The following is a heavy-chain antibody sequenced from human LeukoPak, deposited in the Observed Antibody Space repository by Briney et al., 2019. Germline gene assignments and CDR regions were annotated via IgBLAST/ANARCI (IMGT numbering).Heavy chain of an antibody. V-gene: IGHV3-49*04. CDR3: SRNGLVDFDY. CDR1: RFAFDDFA. J-gene: IGHJ4*02. CDR2: IRRRAYGGAA. Sequence: GGSLRLSCTTSRFAFDDFAMSWVRQPAGKGLEWVGFIRRRAYGGAAEYAASVKGRSIISRDDSKGIAYLQMNSLKTEDTAVYYCSRNGLVDFDYWGQGSRVIVSP.